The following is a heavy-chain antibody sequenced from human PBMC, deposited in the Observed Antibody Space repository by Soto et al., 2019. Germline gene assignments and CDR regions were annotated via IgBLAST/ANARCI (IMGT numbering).Heavy chain of an antibody. Sequence: GGSLRLSCAASGFTFSSYWMSWVRQAPGKGLEWVANIKQDGSEKYYVDSVKGRFTISRDNAKNSLYLQMNSLRAEDTAAYYCARDPLHYYYGMDVWGQGTTVTVSS. V-gene: IGHV3-7*05. J-gene: IGHJ6*01. CDR1: GFTFSSYW. CDR2: IKQDGSEK. CDR3: ARDPLHYYYGMDV.